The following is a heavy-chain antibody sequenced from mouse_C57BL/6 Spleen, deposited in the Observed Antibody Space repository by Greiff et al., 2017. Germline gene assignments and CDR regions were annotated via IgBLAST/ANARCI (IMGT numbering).Heavy chain of an antibody. D-gene: IGHD3-2*02. CDR1: GYSFTGYY. CDR2: INPSTGGT. J-gene: IGHJ2*01. CDR3: ARWRQLRLPFDY. Sequence: VQLQQSGPELVKPGASVKISCKASGYSFTGYYMNWVKQSPEKSLEWIGEINPSTGGTTYNQKFKAKATLTVDKSSSTAYLQLKSLTSEDSAVYYCARWRQLRLPFDYWGQGTTLTVSS. V-gene: IGHV1-42*01.